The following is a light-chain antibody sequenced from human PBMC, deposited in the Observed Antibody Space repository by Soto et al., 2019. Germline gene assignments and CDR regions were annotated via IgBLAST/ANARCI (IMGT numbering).Light chain of an antibody. J-gene: IGKJ5*01. CDR1: QRVSSN. V-gene: IGKV3-11*01. CDR2: DAS. Sequence: EIVMTQSPATLSVSPGARATLSFSPSQRVSSNLAWYQQKPGQAPRLLIYDASSRPTDIPARFSGSWSGTNFTLTISSLEPEDFALYFWQQRSNWPITFGQGTRLEIK. CDR3: QQRSNWPIT.